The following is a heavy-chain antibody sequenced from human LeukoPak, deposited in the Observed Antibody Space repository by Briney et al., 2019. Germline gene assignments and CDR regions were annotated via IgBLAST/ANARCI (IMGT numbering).Heavy chain of an antibody. CDR1: GGSFSGYY. CDR3: ARGYDFWSRYGQLGFDP. J-gene: IGHJ5*02. V-gene: IGHV4-34*01. CDR2: ITHSGST. D-gene: IGHD3/OR15-3a*01. Sequence: PWETLSLTCAVYGGSFSGYYWSWIRQPPGKGLEWIGEITHSGSTNYNPSLKSRVTISVDTSKNQFSLKLSSVTAADTAVYYCARGYDFWSRYGQLGFDPWGRGTLVTVSS.